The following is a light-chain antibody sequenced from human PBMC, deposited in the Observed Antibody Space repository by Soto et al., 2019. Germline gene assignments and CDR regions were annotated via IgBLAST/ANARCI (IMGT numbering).Light chain of an antibody. V-gene: IGLV2-14*01. CDR1: SSDVGGYNF. CDR3: TSFTSKSTDV. J-gene: IGLJ1*01. Sequence: QSALTQPASVSGSPGQSITISCTGTSSDVGGYNFVSWYQQHPGKAPKFIIYQVSHRPSGVSSRFSGSKSGNTASLTISGLRAEDEADYYCTSFTSKSTDVFGTGTKVTVL. CDR2: QVS.